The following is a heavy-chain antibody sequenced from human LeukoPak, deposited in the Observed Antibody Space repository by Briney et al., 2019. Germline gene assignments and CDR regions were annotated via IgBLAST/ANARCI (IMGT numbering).Heavy chain of an antibody. D-gene: IGHD3-9*01. CDR3: ARGRPGLRYFDWSPDGSDAFDI. J-gene: IGHJ3*02. V-gene: IGHV1-18*01. CDR1: GYTFTSYG. Sequence: GASVKVSCKASGYTFTSYGISWVRQAPGQGLEWMGWISAYNGNTNYAQKLQGRVTMTTDTSTSTAYMELRSLRSDDTAVYYCARGRPGLRYFDWSPDGSDAFDIWGQGTMVTVSS. CDR2: ISAYNGNT.